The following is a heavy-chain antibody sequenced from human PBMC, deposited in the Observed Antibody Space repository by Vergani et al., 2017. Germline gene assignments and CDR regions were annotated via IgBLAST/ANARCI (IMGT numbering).Heavy chain of an antibody. CDR3: ARVVPYCSSTSCYHAEGWFDP. D-gene: IGHD2-2*01. CDR2: IYYSGST. Sequence: QVQLQESGPGLVKPSETLSLTCTVSGGSISSYYWSWIRQPPGKGLEWIGYIYYSGSTNYNPSLKSRVTISVDTSKNQFSLKLSSVTAADTAVYYCARVVPYCSSTSCYHAEGWFDPWGQGTLVTVSS. CDR1: GGSISSYY. V-gene: IGHV4-59*01. J-gene: IGHJ5*02.